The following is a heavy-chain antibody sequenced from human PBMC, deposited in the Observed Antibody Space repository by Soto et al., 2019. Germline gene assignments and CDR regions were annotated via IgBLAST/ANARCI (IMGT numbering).Heavy chain of an antibody. CDR3: ASRYPGTSVDY. Sequence: QVQLQESGPGLVKPSGTLSLTCAVSGGYFTSNNWWTWVRQPPGQGLEWIGEIYRTGSTNYNPSLKSRVTISLDQSENQFSLKVSSLTAADTAVYYCASRYPGTSVDYWGQGTLVTVSS. CDR1: GGYFTSNNW. J-gene: IGHJ4*02. D-gene: IGHD1-7*01. V-gene: IGHV4-4*02. CDR2: IYRTGST.